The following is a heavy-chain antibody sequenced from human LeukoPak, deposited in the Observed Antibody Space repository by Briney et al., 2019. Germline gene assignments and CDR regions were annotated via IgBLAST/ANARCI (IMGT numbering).Heavy chain of an antibody. V-gene: IGHV3-30*18. J-gene: IGHJ4*02. Sequence: GGSLRLSCAASGFIFSNYAMHWVRQAPGKGLEWVAVISYDGSNKYYADSVKGRFTISRDNSKNTLYLQMNSLRAEDTAVYYCAKIPLYYYDSSGYFSHWGQGTLVTVSS. D-gene: IGHD3-22*01. CDR2: ISYDGSNK. CDR3: AKIPLYYYDSSGYFSH. CDR1: GFIFSNYA.